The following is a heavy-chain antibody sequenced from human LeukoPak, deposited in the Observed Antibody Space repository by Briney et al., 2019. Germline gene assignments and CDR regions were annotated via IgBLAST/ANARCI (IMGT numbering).Heavy chain of an antibody. CDR1: GFTFSSYA. D-gene: IGHD3-10*01. J-gene: IGHJ5*02. Sequence: GGSLRLSCAASGFTFSSYAMSWVRQAPGKGLEWVSAISGSGGSTYYADSVKGRFTISRDNSKNTPYLQMNSLRAEDTAVYYCAKAPKNYYGSGSYTRDPWGQGTLVTVSS. CDR2: ISGSGGST. CDR3: AKAPKNYYGSGSYTRDP. V-gene: IGHV3-23*01.